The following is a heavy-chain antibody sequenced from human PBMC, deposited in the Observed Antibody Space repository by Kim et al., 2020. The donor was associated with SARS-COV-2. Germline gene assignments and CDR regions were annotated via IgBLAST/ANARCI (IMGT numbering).Heavy chain of an antibody. CDR3: ARDFAEKTSGHGGF. CDR1: GYTFINYG. J-gene: IGHJ4*02. CDR2: ISVYKGTT. V-gene: IGHV1-18*01. Sequence: ASVKVSCRASGYTFINYGINWVRQAPGRGLEWVGWISVYKGTTHYAQNLQGRVLMTTDTSTSTAYLELRSLRSDDTAIYYCARDFAEKTSGHGGFWGQGT. D-gene: IGHD3-16*01.